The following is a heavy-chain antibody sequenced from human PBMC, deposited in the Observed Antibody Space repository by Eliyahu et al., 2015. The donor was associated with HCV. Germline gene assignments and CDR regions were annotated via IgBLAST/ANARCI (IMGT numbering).Heavy chain of an antibody. CDR1: GFIFXNAW. CDR3: TTGGAPRINMDWGVKRGPMDV. Sequence: EVHLEESGGGLVKPGGSLRLSCTAXGFIFXNAWXTWVRQAPGKGLEWVARIKTKTEDMTTDYAAPVKGRFIISRDDSKNTLYVQMNSLKIEDTAVYYCTTGGAPRINMDWGVKRGPMDVWGQGTTVTVSS. CDR2: IKTKTEDMTT. J-gene: IGHJ6*02. D-gene: IGHD3-10*01. V-gene: IGHV3-15*01.